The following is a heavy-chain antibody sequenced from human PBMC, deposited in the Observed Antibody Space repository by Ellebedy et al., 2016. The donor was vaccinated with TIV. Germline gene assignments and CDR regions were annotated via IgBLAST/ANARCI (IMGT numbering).Heavy chain of an antibody. CDR1: GFTFSSYG. V-gene: IGHV3-30*18. D-gene: IGHD3-9*01. J-gene: IGHJ6*02. CDR3: AKGRTYYDISRMDV. Sequence: GGSLRLXXAASGFTFSSYGMHWVRQAPGKGLEWVAVISYDGSNKYYADSVKGRFTISRDNSKNTLYLQMNSLRAEDTAVYYCAKGRTYYDISRMDVWGQGTTVTVSS. CDR2: ISYDGSNK.